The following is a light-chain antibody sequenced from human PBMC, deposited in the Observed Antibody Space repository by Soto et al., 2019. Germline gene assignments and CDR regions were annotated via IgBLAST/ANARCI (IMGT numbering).Light chain of an antibody. Sequence: QSVLTQPPSVSGAPGQRVTISCTGSSSNIGAAYYVHWYQQLPGTAPKLLIYGNSNRPSGVPDRFSGSKSGTSASLAITGLQAEDEDAYCQSYDTSLSGSVFGGGTKLTVL. V-gene: IGLV1-40*01. CDR2: GNS. CDR1: SSNIGAAYY. CDR3: QSYDTSLSGSV. J-gene: IGLJ3*02.